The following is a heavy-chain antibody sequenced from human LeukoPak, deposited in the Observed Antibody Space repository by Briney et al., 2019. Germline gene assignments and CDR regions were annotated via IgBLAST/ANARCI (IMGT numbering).Heavy chain of an antibody. CDR1: GYTFTSYY. V-gene: IGHV1-46*01. CDR2: INPSGSST. J-gene: IGHJ5*02. Sequence: ASVKASCKASGYTFTSYYMHWVRQAPGQGLEWMGLINPSGSSTSYAQKFQGRLSLTRDMSTSTDYMELSSLGSEDTAVYYCARDNSVGDTAWWFDPWGQGTLVTVSS. CDR3: ARDNSVGDTAWWFDP. D-gene: IGHD1-26*01.